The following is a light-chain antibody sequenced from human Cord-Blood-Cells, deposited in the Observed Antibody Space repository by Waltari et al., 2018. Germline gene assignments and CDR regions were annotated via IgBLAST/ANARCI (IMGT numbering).Light chain of an antibody. V-gene: IGKV4-1*01. Sequence: DIVMTQSPDSLAVSLGERATINCKSSQSVLYSSNNKNYLAWYQQKQGQTPKPLIYWASTREAGVPDRFSGSGSETDFTLTISSLQAEDVAVYYCQQYDSTPYTFGQRTKREIK. J-gene: IGKJ2*01. CDR3: QQYDSTPYT. CDR2: WAS. CDR1: QSVLYSSNNKNY.